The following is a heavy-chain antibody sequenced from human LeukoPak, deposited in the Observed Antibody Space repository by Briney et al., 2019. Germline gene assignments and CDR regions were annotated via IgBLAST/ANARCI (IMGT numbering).Heavy chain of an antibody. CDR3: ARDVWAAAAY. J-gene: IGHJ4*02. D-gene: IGHD6-13*01. V-gene: IGHV3-21*01. Sequence: KTGGSLRLSCAASGFTFSSYGMNWVRQAPGKGLEWVSSISSSSSYIYYADSVRGRFTISRDNAKNSLYLQMNSLRAEDTAVYYCARDVWAAAAYWGQGTLVTVSS. CDR1: GFTFSSYG. CDR2: ISSSSSYI.